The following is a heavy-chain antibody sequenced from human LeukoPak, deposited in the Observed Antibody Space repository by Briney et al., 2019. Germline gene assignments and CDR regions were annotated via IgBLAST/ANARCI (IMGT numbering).Heavy chain of an antibody. Sequence: ASVKVSCKASGGTFSSYAISWVRQAPGQGLEWMGGINPIFGTANYAQKFQGRVTITADESTSTAYMELSSLRSEDTAVYYCARDGTWYFDLWGRGTLVTVSS. CDR1: GGTFSSYA. CDR2: INPIFGTA. V-gene: IGHV1-69*13. CDR3: ARDGTWYFDL. J-gene: IGHJ2*01. D-gene: IGHD1-26*01.